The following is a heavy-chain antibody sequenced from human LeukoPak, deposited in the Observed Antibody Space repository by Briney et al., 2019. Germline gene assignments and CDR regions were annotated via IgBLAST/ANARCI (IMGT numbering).Heavy chain of an antibody. V-gene: IGHV1-46*01. J-gene: IGHJ6*02. D-gene: IGHD3-10*01. Sequence: GASVKVSCKASGYTFTGYYMHWVRQAPGQGLEWMGIINPSGGSTSYAQKFQGRVTMTRDTSTSTVYMELSSLRSEDTAVYYCARGPSRSGYYYYYGMDVWGQGTTVTVSS. CDR1: GYTFTGYY. CDR2: INPSGGST. CDR3: ARGPSRSGYYYYYGMDV.